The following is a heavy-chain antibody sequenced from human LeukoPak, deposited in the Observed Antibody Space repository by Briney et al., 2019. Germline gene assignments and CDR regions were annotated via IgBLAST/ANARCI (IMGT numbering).Heavy chain of an antibody. Sequence: PSQTLSLTCTVSGGSISSGSYYWGWIRQPPGKGLEWIGSIYYSGSTYYNPSLKSRVTISVDTSKNQFSLKLSSVTAADTAVYYCARAYYGSQSYYVDYWGQGTLVTVSS. CDR2: IYYSGST. D-gene: IGHD3-10*01. V-gene: IGHV4-39*01. CDR1: GGSISSGSYY. J-gene: IGHJ4*02. CDR3: ARAYYGSQSYYVDY.